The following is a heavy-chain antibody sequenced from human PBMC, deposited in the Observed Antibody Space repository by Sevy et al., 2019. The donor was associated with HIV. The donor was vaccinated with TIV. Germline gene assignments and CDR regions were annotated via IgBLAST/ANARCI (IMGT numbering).Heavy chain of an antibody. Sequence: GGSLRLSCAASGFTFSSYAMSWVRQAPGKGLEWVSAISGGGGSKYYADSVKGRFTISRDNSKNTLYLQMNSLRAEDTAVYYCAKDTSYDSSGFFDYWGQGTLVTVSS. J-gene: IGHJ4*02. D-gene: IGHD3-22*01. CDR2: ISGGGGSK. CDR3: AKDTSYDSSGFFDY. CDR1: GFTFSSYA. V-gene: IGHV3-23*01.